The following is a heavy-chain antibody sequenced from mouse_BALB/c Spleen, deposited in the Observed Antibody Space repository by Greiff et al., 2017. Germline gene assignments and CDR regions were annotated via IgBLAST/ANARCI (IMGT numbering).Heavy chain of an antibody. D-gene: IGHD1-2*01. J-gene: IGHJ3*01. V-gene: IGHV1-18*01. Sequence: VQLKQSGPELVKPGASVKIPCKASGYTFTDYNMDWVKQSPGKSLEWIGDINPNNGGTIYNQKFKGKATLTVDKSSSTAYMELRSLTSEDTAVYYCARGDYGYVGWFAYWGQGTLVTVSA. CDR3: ARGDYGYVGWFAY. CDR1: GYTFTDYN. CDR2: INPNNGGT.